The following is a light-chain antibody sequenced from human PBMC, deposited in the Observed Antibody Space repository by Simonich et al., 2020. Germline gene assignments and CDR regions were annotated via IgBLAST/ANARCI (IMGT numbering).Light chain of an antibody. Sequence: EIVLTQSPATLSLSPGERATLSCRASQSVSSNLAWYHQKPAKAPRLLIYGASTRATGIPARFSGSGSGTEFTLTISSMQSEDFAVYYCQQYNNWPPLTFGGGTKVEIK. V-gene: IGKV3-15*01. CDR3: QQYNNWPPLT. CDR1: QSVSSN. J-gene: IGKJ4*01. CDR2: GAS.